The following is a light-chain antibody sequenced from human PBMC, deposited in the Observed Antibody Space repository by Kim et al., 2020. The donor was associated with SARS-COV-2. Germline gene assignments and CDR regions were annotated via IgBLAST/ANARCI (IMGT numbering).Light chain of an antibody. CDR3: QQYINNFPT. Sequence: GDRVTITCRASQSISSWLAWYQQKPGKAPRLLIYDASSLESGVPSRFSGSESGTEFTLTISSLQPDDFATYYCQQYINNFPTFGQGTKV. J-gene: IGKJ1*01. CDR2: DAS. V-gene: IGKV1-5*01. CDR1: QSISSW.